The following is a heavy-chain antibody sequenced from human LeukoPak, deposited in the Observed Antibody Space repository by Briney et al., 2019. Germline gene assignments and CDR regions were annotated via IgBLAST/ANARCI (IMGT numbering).Heavy chain of an antibody. V-gene: IGHV3-7*04. CDR3: ARVRIRTAASDYFED. D-gene: IGHD2-2*01. CDR2: IKHDGSEK. Sequence: GGSLRLSCAASGFTFSSYWMSWVRQAPGKGLEWVANIKHDGSEKYYVDSVKGRFTISRDNAKNAMYLQMNTLRAEDTAVYYCARVRIRTAASDYFEDWGQGALVTVSS. J-gene: IGHJ4*02. CDR1: GFTFSSYW.